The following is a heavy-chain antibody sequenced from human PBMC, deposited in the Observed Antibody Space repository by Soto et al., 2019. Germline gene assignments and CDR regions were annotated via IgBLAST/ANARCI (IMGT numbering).Heavy chain of an antibody. CDR3: ARDQVGGYDSVDYYYYGMDV. D-gene: IGHD5-12*01. V-gene: IGHV1-69*13. Sequence: SVKVSCKASGGTFSSYSISWVRQAPGQGLEWMGGIIPIFGTANYAQKFQGRATITADESTSTAYMELSSLRSEDTAVYYCARDQVGGYDSVDYYYYGMDVWGQGTTVTVSS. J-gene: IGHJ6*02. CDR2: IIPIFGTA. CDR1: GGTFSSYS.